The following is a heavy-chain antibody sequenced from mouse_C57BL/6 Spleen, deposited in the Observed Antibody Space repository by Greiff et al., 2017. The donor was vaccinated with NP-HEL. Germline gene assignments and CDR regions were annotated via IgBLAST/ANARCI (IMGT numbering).Heavy chain of an antibody. V-gene: IGHV3-6*01. CDR1: GYSITSGYY. J-gene: IGHJ2*01. CDR3: ATAGLSGDY. CDR2: ISYDGSN. Sequence: EVKLLESGPGLVKPSQSLSLTCSVTGYSITSGYYWNWIRQFPGNKLEWMGYISYDGSNNYNPSLKNRISITRDTSKNQFFLKLNSVTTEDTATYYCATAGLSGDYWGQGTTLTVSS. D-gene: IGHD3-1*01.